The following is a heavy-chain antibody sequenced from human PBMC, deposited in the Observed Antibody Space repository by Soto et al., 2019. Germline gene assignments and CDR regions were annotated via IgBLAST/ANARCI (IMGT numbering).Heavy chain of an antibody. V-gene: IGHV5-10-1*01. Sequence: PGESLKISCKGSGYSFTSYWISWVRQMPGKGLEWMGRIDPSDSYTNYSPSFQGHVTISADKSISTAYLQWSSLKASDTAMYYCAREAYCGGDCYSRGMAVWGQGTTVTVSS. CDR1: GYSFTSYW. CDR2: IDPSDSYT. CDR3: AREAYCGGDCYSRGMAV. J-gene: IGHJ6*02. D-gene: IGHD2-21*02.